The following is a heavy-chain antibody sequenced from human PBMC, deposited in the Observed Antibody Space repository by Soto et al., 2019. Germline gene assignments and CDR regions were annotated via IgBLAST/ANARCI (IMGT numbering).Heavy chain of an antibody. CDR3: ARDLEAQLGYGMDV. D-gene: IGHD2-2*01. Sequence: GGSLRLSCAASGFTVSSNYMSWVRQAPGKGLEWVSVIYSGGSTYYADSVKGRFTISRNNSKNTLYLQMNGLRAEDTAVYYCARDLEAQLGYGMDVWGQGTTVTVSS. CDR1: GFTVSSNY. CDR2: IYSGGST. J-gene: IGHJ6*02. V-gene: IGHV3-53*01.